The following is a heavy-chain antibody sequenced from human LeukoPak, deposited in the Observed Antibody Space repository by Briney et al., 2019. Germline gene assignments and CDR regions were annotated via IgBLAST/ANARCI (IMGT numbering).Heavy chain of an antibody. CDR2: IGTGGATV. Sequence: GGSLRLSCVASGFTFRSYQMNWVRQAPGKGLEWVLYIGTGGATVYYADSVKGRFTISRDNAKNSLYLQMNSLRAEDTAVYYCARDPVGATGFDFWGQGTLVTVSS. CDR1: GFTFRSYQ. D-gene: IGHD1-26*01. J-gene: IGHJ4*02. V-gene: IGHV3-48*03. CDR3: ARDPVGATGFDF.